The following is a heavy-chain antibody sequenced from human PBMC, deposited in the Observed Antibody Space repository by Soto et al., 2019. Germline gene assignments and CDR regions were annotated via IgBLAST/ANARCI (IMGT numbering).Heavy chain of an antibody. D-gene: IGHD3-22*01. CDR1: GFTFSNYA. CDR3: AKSGLFDSSGYQHPPFDS. J-gene: IGHJ4*02. Sequence: PGGSLRLSCVFSVLTSGFTFSNYAMNWVCHAPGKRLEKVAGISGSANIAYYADSVKGRFTIARDNSNSTLFLQMNSLRAEDTAVYYCAKSGLFDSSGYQHPPFDSWGQGALVTGSS. V-gene: IGHV3-23*01. CDR2: ISGSANIA.